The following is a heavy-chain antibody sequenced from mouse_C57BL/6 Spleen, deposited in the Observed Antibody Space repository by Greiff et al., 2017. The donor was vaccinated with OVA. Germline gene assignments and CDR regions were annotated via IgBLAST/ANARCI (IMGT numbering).Heavy chain of an antibody. D-gene: IGHD4-1*01. Sequence: EVKLVESGGGLVKPGGSLKLSCAASGFTFSDYGMHWVRQAPEKGLEWVAYISSGSSTIYYADTVKGRFTISRDNAKTTLFLQMTSLRSEDTAMYYCARSWDDAMDYWGQGTSVTVSS. CDR1: GFTFSDYG. J-gene: IGHJ4*01. CDR2: ISSGSSTI. CDR3: ARSWDDAMDY. V-gene: IGHV5-17*01.